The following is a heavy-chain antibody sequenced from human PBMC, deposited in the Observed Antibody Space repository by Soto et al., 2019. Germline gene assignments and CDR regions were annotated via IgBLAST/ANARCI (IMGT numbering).Heavy chain of an antibody. D-gene: IGHD2-2*01. CDR1: GFTFSSYS. CDR3: ARERASDIVVVPAAPYYYYGMDV. V-gene: IGHV3-21*01. Sequence: PGGSLRLSFAASGFTFSSYSMNWVRQAPGKGLEWVSSISSSSSYIYYADSVKGRFTISRDNAKNSLYLQMNSLRAEDTAVYYCARERASDIVVVPAAPYYYYGMDVWGQGTTVTVSS. J-gene: IGHJ6*02. CDR2: ISSSSSYI.